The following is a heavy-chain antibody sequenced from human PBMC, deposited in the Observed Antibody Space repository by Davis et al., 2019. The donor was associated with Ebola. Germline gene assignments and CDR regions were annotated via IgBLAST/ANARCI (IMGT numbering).Heavy chain of an antibody. D-gene: IGHD6-13*01. CDR3: ARAGQQLVREFDP. Sequence: PSETLSLTCTVSGGSISSYYWSWIRQPPGKGLEWIGYIYYSGSTNYNPSLKSRVTISVDTSKNQFSLKLSSVTAADTAVYYCARAGQQLVREFDPWGQGTLVTVSS. V-gene: IGHV4-59*01. J-gene: IGHJ5*02. CDR1: GGSISSYY. CDR2: IYYSGST.